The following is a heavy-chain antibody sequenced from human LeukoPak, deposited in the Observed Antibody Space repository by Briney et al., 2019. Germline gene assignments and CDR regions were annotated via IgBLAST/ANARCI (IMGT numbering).Heavy chain of an antibody. CDR1: GFTFSSCS. Sequence: GGSLRLSCAASGFTFSSCSMNWVRQAPGKGLEWVSSISSSSSYIYYADSVKGRFTISRDNAKNSLYLQMNSLRAEDTAVYCCARDAGLGPLDYWGQGTLVTVSS. CDR3: ARDAGLGPLDY. CDR2: ISSSSSYI. V-gene: IGHV3-21*01. J-gene: IGHJ4*02. D-gene: IGHD6-19*01.